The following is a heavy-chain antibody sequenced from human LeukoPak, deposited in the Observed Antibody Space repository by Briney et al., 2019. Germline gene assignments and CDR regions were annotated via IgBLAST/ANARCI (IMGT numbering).Heavy chain of an antibody. CDR3: AKDSNDYVWGSYRYTGYFDY. J-gene: IGHJ4*02. D-gene: IGHD3-16*02. CDR2: IRYDGSNK. CDR1: GFTFSSYG. V-gene: IGHV3-30*02. Sequence: GGSLRLSCAASGFTFSSYGMHWVRQAPGKGLEWVAFIRYDGSNKYYADSVKGRFTISRDNSKNTLYLQMNGLRAEDTAVYYCAKDSNDYVWGSYRYTGYFDYWGQGTLVTVSS.